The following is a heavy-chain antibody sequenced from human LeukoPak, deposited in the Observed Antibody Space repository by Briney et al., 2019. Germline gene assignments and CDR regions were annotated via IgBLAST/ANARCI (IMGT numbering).Heavy chain of an antibody. CDR2: ISPNSGDT. CDR3: ARDGNLDY. V-gene: IGHV1-2*02. J-gene: IGHJ4*02. CDR1: GYSFTGYY. Sequence: AASVKVSCKASGYSFTGYYMHWVRQAPGQGLEWMGWISPNSGDTNYAQKFQGRVTMTRDTSISTAYMEVSGLRSDDTAVYYCARDGNLDYWGQGTLVTVSS.